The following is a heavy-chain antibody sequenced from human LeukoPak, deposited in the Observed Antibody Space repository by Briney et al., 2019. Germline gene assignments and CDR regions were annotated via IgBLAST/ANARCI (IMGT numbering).Heavy chain of an antibody. D-gene: IGHD2-15*01. CDR2: TNAGNGDT. Sequence: ASVKVSCKASGYTFTRYAMHWVRQAPGQRLEWMGWTNAGNGDTKYSQKFQGRVTITRDTSASTAYMELSSLRSEDTAVYYCARDSGEYYFDYWGQGTLVTVSS. CDR1: GYTFTRYA. CDR3: ARDSGEYYFDY. V-gene: IGHV1-3*01. J-gene: IGHJ4*02.